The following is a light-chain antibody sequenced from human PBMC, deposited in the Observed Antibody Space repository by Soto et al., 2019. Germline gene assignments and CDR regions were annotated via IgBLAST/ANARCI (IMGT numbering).Light chain of an antibody. CDR2: DAS. V-gene: IGKV3-11*01. CDR1: QSLSSY. CDR3: QQYSTYPWT. J-gene: IGKJ1*01. Sequence: EIVLTQSPAALSLSPGERATLSCRASQSLSSYLAWYQQKPGQAPRLLIYDASNRATGIPARFSGSGSGTDFTLTVSSLQSEDFATYYCQQYSTYPWTFGQGTKVDIK.